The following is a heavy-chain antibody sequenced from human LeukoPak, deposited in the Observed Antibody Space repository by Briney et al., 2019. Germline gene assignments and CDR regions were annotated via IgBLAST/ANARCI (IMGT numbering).Heavy chain of an antibody. Sequence: ASVKVSCKASGYTFTSYDINWERQATGQGLEWMGWMNPNSGNTGYAQKFQGRVTMTRNTSISTAYMELSSLRSEDTAVYYCARGLGCTNGVCYNYWGQGTLVTVSS. CDR3: ARGLGCTNGVCYNY. CDR1: GYTFTSYD. CDR2: MNPNSGNT. J-gene: IGHJ4*02. V-gene: IGHV1-8*01. D-gene: IGHD2-8*01.